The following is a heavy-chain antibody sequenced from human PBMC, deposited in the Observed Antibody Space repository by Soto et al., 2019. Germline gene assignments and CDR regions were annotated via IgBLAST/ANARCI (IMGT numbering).Heavy chain of an antibody. J-gene: IGHJ4*02. CDR1: GASITSAGYY. D-gene: IGHD3-3*01. Sequence: SETLSLTCTVSGASITSAGYYWSWIRQHPGRGLEWIAYTYYSGNTYYNPSLKSRVAISLDTSQNQVSLRLSSVTAADTAVYYCAREIFNRYYFDYWGQGTLVTVSS. CDR3: AREIFNRYYFDY. CDR2: TYYSGNT. V-gene: IGHV4-31*03.